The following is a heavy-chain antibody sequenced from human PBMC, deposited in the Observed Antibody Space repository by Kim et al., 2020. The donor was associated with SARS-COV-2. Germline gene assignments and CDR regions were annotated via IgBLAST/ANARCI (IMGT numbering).Heavy chain of an antibody. J-gene: IGHJ4*03. CDR2: ISSSSSYI. Sequence: GGSLRLSCAASRFTFSSYSMNWVRQAPGKGLEWVSSISSSSSYIYYADSVKGRFTISRDNAKNSLYLQMNSLRAEDTAVYYCARDNGITNFVVVMPDHRFPDFWGQGTLVTVSS. D-gene: IGHD3-3*01. CDR3: ARDNGITNFVVVMPDHRFPDF. CDR1: RFTFSSYS. V-gene: IGHV3-21*01.